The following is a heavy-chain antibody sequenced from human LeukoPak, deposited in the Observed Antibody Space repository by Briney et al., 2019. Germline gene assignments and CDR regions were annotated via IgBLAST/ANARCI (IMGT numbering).Heavy chain of an antibody. V-gene: IGHV4-34*01. CDR3: ARDGFGGGYSYPLYGMDV. Sequence: ETLSLTCAVYGGSFSGYYWSWIRQPPGKGLEWIGEINHSGSTNYNPSLKSRVTISVDTSKNQFSLKLSSVTAADTAVYYCARDGFGGGYSYPLYGMDVWGQGTTVTVSS. J-gene: IGHJ6*02. D-gene: IGHD5-18*01. CDR2: INHSGST. CDR1: GGSFSGYY.